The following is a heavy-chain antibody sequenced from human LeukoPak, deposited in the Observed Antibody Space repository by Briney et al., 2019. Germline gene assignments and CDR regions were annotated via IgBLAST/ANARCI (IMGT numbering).Heavy chain of an antibody. CDR1: GGSISSGGYS. V-gene: IGHV4-30-2*01. CDR2: IYYSGST. Sequence: SQTLSLTCAVSGGSISSGGYSWSWIRQPPGKGLEWIGYIYYSGSTNYNPSLKSRVAISVDTSKNQFSLKLNSVTAADTAVYYCARGYCSSTICFQYFHHWGQGTLVTVSS. D-gene: IGHD2-2*01. CDR3: ARGYCSSTICFQYFHH. J-gene: IGHJ1*01.